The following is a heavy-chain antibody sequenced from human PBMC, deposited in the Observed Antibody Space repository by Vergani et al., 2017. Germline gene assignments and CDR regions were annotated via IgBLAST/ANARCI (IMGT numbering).Heavy chain of an antibody. CDR1: GFTFRSYA. V-gene: IGHV3-30*14. CDR3: ARRNYYYYGMDV. Sequence: QVQLVESGGGVVQPGRSLRLSCAASGFTFRSYAMHWVRQAPGKGLEWVAVIWYDGSNKYYADSVKGRFTISRDNSKNTLYLQMNSLRAEDTAVYYCARRNYYYYGMDVWGQGTTVTVSS. J-gene: IGHJ6*02. CDR2: IWYDGSNK.